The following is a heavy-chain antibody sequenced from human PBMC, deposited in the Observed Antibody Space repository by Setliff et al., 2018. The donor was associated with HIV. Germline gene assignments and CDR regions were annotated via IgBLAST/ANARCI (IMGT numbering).Heavy chain of an antibody. D-gene: IGHD6-13*01. CDR1: GGSFSGYY. V-gene: IGHV4-34*01. J-gene: IGHJ5*02. CDR3: ARFSIRYSSSWFDP. CDR2: IYHSGST. Sequence: ETLSLTCAVYGGSFSGYYWSWVRQPPGKGLEWIGEIYHSGSTNYNPSLKSRVTISVDKSKNQFSLKLSSVTAADTAVYYCARFSIRYSSSWFDPWGQGTLVTVSS.